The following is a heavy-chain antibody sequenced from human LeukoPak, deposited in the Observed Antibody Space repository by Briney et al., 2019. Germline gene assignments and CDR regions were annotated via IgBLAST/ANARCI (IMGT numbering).Heavy chain of an antibody. CDR2: ISGSGGST. CDR1: GFTFSNYA. J-gene: IGHJ4*02. Sequence: GGSLRLSCAASGFTFSNYAMSWVRQAPGKGLEWVSVISGSGGSTNFADSVKGRFTSSRDNSKNTLYLQMHSPRVEDTAVYYCAQGRLGYSYGAFDHWGQGTLVTISS. D-gene: IGHD5-18*01. V-gene: IGHV3-23*01. CDR3: AQGRLGYSYGAFDH.